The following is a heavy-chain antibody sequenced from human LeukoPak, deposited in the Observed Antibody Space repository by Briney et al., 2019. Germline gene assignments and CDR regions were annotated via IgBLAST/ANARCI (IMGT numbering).Heavy chain of an antibody. Sequence: PGGSLRLSCAASGFTFSNAWMSWVRHAPGKGLEGVGRIKSKTDGGTTDYAAPVKGRFAISRDNSKNTLYLLMNSLRAEDTAVYYCARDQWSRSHIGYWGQGTLVTVSS. CDR2: IKSKTDGGTT. CDR3: ARDQWSRSHIGY. D-gene: IGHD6-13*01. J-gene: IGHJ4*02. CDR1: GFTFSNAW. V-gene: IGHV3-15*01.